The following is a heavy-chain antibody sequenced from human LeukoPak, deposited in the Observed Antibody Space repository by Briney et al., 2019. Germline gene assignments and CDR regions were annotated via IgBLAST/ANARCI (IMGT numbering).Heavy chain of an antibody. J-gene: IGHJ5*02. V-gene: IGHV1-2*02. CDR3: AREYSSSWYNSPRFDP. CDR1: GYTFTGYY. Sequence: ASVKVSCKASGYTFTGYYMHWVRQAPGQGLEWMGWINPNSGGTNYAQKFQDRVTMTRDTSISTAYMELGRLRSDGTAVYYCAREYSSSWYNSPRFDPWGQGTLVTVSS. D-gene: IGHD6-13*01. CDR2: INPNSGGT.